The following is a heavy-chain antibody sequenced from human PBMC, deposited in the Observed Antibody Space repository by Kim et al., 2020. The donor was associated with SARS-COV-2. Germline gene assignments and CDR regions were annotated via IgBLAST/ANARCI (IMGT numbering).Heavy chain of an antibody. D-gene: IGHD2-15*01. Sequence: GGSLRLSCTASGFSFGDYAMSWVRQAPGKGMGWEGFIRSKAYGGTTEYAASVKGSFTISRDDSKSIAYLQMNSLKTEDTAVYYCTRDPEYPGGGSGYYYYYYIDVRGKGTTLTVSS. J-gene: IGHJ6*03. CDR2: IRSKAYGGTT. V-gene: IGHV3-49*04. CDR3: TRDPEYPGGGSGYYYYYYIDV. CDR1: GFSFGDYA.